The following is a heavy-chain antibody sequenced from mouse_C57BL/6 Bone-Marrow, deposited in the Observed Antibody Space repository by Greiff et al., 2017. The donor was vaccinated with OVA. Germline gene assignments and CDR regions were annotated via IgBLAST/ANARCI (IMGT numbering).Heavy chain of an antibody. V-gene: IGHV1-26*01. J-gene: IGHJ1*03. Sequence: EVQLQQSGPELVKPGASVKISCKASGYTFTDYYMNWVKQSHGKSLEWIGDINPNNGGTSYNQKFKGKATLTVDKSSSTAYMELRSLTSEDSAVYDCARSGSSSYWYFDVWGTGTTVTVSS. D-gene: IGHD1-1*01. CDR3: ARSGSSSYWYFDV. CDR1: GYTFTDYY. CDR2: INPNNGGT.